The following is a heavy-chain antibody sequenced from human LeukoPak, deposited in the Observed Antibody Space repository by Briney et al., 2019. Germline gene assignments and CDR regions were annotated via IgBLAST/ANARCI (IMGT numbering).Heavy chain of an antibody. J-gene: IGHJ4*02. D-gene: IGHD6-13*01. CDR1: GFTFDDYA. Sequence: PGGSPRLSCAASGFTFDDYAMHWVRQAPGKGLEWVSGISWNSGSIGYADSVKGRFTISRDNAKNSLYLQMNSLRAEDTALYYCAKDQDWAAAGSHWGQGTLVTVSS. V-gene: IGHV3-9*01. CDR3: AKDQDWAAAGSH. CDR2: ISWNSGSI.